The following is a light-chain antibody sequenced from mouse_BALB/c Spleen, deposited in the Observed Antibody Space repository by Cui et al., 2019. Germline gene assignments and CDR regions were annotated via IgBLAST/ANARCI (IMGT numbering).Light chain of an antibody. Sequence: DIQMNQSLSSLSASLGDTITITCHASQNINVWLSWYQQKPGNIPKLLIYKPSNMHTGIPSRFSGSGSGTGFTLTISSLQPEDIATYYCQQGQSYPYTFGGGTKLEIK. J-gene: IGKJ2*01. CDR2: KPS. V-gene: IGKV10-94*01. CDR1: QNINVW. CDR3: QQGQSYPYT.